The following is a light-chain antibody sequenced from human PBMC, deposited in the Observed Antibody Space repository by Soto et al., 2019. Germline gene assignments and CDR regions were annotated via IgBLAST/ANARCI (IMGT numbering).Light chain of an antibody. V-gene: IGKV4-1*01. CDR3: QQYYYDGWT. CDR1: QSVLWSNNKNY. J-gene: IGKJ1*01. Sequence: DIVITQSPNSLSVSLGERATINCKSSQSVLWSNNKNYLSWYQQKSGQPPKLLIKWASTRESGVPDRFSGSGSGTDFTLTISSLQAEDVATYYCQQYYYDGWTFGQGTKVDIK. CDR2: WAS.